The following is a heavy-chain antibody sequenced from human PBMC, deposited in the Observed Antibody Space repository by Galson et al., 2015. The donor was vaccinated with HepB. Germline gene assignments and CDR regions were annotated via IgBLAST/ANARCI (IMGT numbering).Heavy chain of an antibody. CDR3: ARLKPPRTLTLLRGARGYFDF. V-gene: IGHV4-39*01. CDR2: IYYTGST. J-gene: IGHJ4*02. CDR1: GGSISSNSYY. D-gene: IGHD3-10*01. Sequence: ETLSLTCTVSGGSISSNSYYWGWLRQPPGKGLEWIGSIYYTGSTYYNPSLTSRVTISVDTSKNQFSLLLSSVTATDTAVYYCARLKPPRTLTLLRGARGYFDFWGQGTLVPVSS.